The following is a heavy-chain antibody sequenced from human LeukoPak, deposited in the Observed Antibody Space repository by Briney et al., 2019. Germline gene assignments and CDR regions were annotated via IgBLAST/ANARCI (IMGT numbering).Heavy chain of an antibody. J-gene: IGHJ4*02. CDR2: ASISSGAT. V-gene: IGHV3-48*01. D-gene: IGHD5-24*01. Sequence: GGSLRLSCAASGFIFTSYTMNWVRQAPGKGLEWVSSASISSGATYYADSVKGRFTISRDKGKNSLYLQMNGLRAEDTAVYYCARDGDAYNFDYWGQGALVTVSS. CDR3: ARDGDAYNFDY. CDR1: GFIFTSYT.